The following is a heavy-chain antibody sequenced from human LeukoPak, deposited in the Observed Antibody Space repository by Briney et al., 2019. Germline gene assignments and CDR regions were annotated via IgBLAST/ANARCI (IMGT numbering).Heavy chain of an antibody. Sequence: GSLGPSCSSSGFPFSSCLMHLVRPVPGKGAGGVAKNKDDGREKYYVDSVKGRFSISRDNAKNSLYLQMNSLRADDTAVYYCTADSGWSFAWWGQGTLVTVSS. V-gene: IGHV3-7*03. J-gene: IGHJ4*02. CDR2: NKDDGREK. CDR3: TADSGWSFAW. D-gene: IGHD6-19*01. CDR1: GFPFSSCL.